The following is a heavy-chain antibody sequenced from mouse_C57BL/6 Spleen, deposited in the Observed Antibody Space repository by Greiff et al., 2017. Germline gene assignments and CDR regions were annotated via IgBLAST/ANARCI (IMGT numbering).Heavy chain of an antibody. CDR2: IYPRSGNT. D-gene: IGHD1-1*01. Sequence: VQLQQSGAELARPGASVKLSCKASGYTFTSYGISWVKQRTGQGLEWIGEIYPRSGNTYYNEKFKGKATLPADKSSSTAYMELRSLPSEDSAVYFCARTRGSSYDWFAYWGQGTLVTVSA. V-gene: IGHV1-81*01. CDR3: ARTRGSSYDWFAY. CDR1: GYTFTSYG. J-gene: IGHJ3*01.